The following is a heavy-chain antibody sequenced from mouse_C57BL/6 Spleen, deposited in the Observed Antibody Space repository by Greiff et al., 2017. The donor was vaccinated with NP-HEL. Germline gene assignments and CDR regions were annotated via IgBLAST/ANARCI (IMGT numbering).Heavy chain of an antibody. CDR2: INSDGGST. Sequence: EVMLVESGGGLVQPGESLKLSCESTEYEFPSHDMSWVRKTPEKRLELVAAINSDGGSTYYPDTMERRFIFSRDNTKKTLYLQMSSLRSEDTAVYYCARHDEVERGYFDVWGTGTTVTVSS. CDR1: EYEFPSHD. V-gene: IGHV5-2*01. J-gene: IGHJ1*03. CDR3: ARHDEVERGYFDV. D-gene: IGHD1-1*02.